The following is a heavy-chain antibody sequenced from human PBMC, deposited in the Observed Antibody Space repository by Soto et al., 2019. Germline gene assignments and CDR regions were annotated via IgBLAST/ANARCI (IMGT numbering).Heavy chain of an antibody. J-gene: IGHJ6*02. CDR1: GYSFTSYW. D-gene: IGHD6-6*01. CDR3: ATHLCSSSSGYYYGRDV. V-gene: IGHV5-51*01. Sequence: PGESLKISCKGSGYSFTSYWIGWVRQMPGKGLEWMGIIYPGDSDTRYSPSFQGQVTIPADKSISTAYLQWSSLKASDTAMYYCATHLCSSSSGYYYGRDVWGQGTTVTVSS. CDR2: IYPGDSDT.